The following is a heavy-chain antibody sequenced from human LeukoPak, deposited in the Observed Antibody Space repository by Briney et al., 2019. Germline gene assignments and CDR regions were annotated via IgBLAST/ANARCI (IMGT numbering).Heavy chain of an antibody. CDR2: IYHSGST. D-gene: IGHD6-13*01. CDR3: ARGIAAASERAFDI. J-gene: IGHJ3*02. V-gene: IGHV4-38-2*02. CDR1: GYSISSGYY. Sequence: SETLSLTCTVSGYSISSGYYWGWIRQPPGKGLEWIGSIYHSGSTYYNPSLKSRVTMSVDTSKNQFSLKMRSVTAADTAVYYCARGIAAASERAFDIWGQGTMVTVSS.